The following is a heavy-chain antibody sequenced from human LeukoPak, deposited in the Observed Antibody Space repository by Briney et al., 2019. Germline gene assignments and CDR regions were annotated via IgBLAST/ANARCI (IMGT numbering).Heavy chain of an antibody. CDR2: IYYSGST. CDR1: GGSISSYY. V-gene: IGHV4-59*12. D-gene: IGHD3-22*01. Sequence: SETLSLTCTVSGGSISSYYWSWIRQPPGKGLEWIGYIYYSGSTNYNPSLKSRVTISVDTSKNQFSLKLSSVTAADTAVYYCARGRKIVVGYWGQGTLVTVSS. CDR3: ARGRKIVVGY. J-gene: IGHJ4*02.